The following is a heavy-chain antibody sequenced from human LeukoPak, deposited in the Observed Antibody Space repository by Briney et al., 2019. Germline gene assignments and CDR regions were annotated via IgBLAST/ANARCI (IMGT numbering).Heavy chain of an antibody. CDR1: GFTFDDYA. CDR3: AKDLLEHQLYNWFDP. V-gene: IGHV3-43*02. D-gene: IGHD1/OR15-1a*01. CDR2: ISGDGGST. Sequence: GGSLRLSCAASGFTFDDYAMHWVRQAPGEGLEWVSLISGDGGSTYYADSVKGRFTISRDNSKNSLYLQMNSLRTEDTALYYCAKDLLEHQLYNWFDPWGQGTLVTVSS. J-gene: IGHJ5*02.